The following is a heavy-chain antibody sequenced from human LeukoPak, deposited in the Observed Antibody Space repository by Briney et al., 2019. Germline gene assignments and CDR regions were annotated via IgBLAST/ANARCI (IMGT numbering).Heavy chain of an antibody. V-gene: IGHV3-48*01. Sequence: GGSLRLSCAASGFTFSIYSMNWVRQAPGKGLEWLSYISSSSSTIYYADSVKGRFTISRDNAKNSLYLQMNSLRAEDTAVYYCARDTSRRFDPWGQGTLVTVSS. CDR2: ISSSSSTI. J-gene: IGHJ5*02. D-gene: IGHD3-16*01. CDR3: ARDTSRRFDP. CDR1: GFTFSIYS.